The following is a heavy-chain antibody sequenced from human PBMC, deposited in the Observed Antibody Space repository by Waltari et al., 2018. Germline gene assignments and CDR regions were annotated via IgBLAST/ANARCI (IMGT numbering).Heavy chain of an antibody. J-gene: IGHJ2*01. CDR2: IKQDGSEK. CDR3: ARWTTPAVADWYVDL. V-gene: IGHV3-7*01. Sequence: EVQLVESGGGLVQPGGSLRLSCAAPGFTFSSSWMSWVRQAPGKGLEWVANIKQDGSEKYYVDSVKGRFTISRDNAKNSLYLQMNSLRAEDTAVYYCARWTTPAVADWYVDLWGRGTLVTVSS. CDR1: GFTFSSSW. D-gene: IGHD6-19*01.